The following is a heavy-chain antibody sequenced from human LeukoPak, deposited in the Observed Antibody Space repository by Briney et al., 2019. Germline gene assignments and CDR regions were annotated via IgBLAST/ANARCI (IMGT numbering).Heavy chain of an antibody. CDR1: GLTFSSHW. Sequence: GGSLRLSCAASGLTFSSHWMSWVRQAPGQGLEWVANISPDGDRENYVDSVKGRFSISRDNAKNSLFLQMHSLRVEDTAVYYSASKFPYCSGGSCALGGPGTLVTVSS. CDR2: ISPDGDRE. J-gene: IGHJ4*02. D-gene: IGHD2-15*01. V-gene: IGHV3-7*01. CDR3: ASKFPYCSGGSCAL.